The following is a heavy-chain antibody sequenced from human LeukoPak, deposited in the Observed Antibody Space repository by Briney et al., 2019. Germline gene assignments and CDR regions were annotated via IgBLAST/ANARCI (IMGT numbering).Heavy chain of an antibody. D-gene: IGHD2-2*01. CDR1: GFTFSSYA. CDR2: ISGSGGST. J-gene: IGHJ4*02. CDR3: AKGFYCSSSTCLDY. Sequence: GGSLRLSCAASGFTFSSYAMSWVRQAPGKGLEWVSGISGSGGSTYYADSVKGRFTISRDNSKKTLYLQMNSLRAEDTAVYYCAKGFYCSSSTCLDYWGQGTLVTVSS. V-gene: IGHV3-23*01.